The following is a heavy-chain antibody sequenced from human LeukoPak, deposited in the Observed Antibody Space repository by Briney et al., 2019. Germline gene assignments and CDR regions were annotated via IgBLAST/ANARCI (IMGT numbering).Heavy chain of an antibody. CDR2: ISSSSSYI. D-gene: IGHD3-3*01. J-gene: IGHJ6*03. V-gene: IGHV3-21*01. CDR1: GFTFSSYS. Sequence: GGSLRLSCAASGFTFSSYSMNWVRQAPGKGLEWVSSISSSSSYIYYADSVKGRFTISRDNAKNSLYLQMNSLRAEDTAVYYCARVEGHSDFWSGYGYYYYMDVWGKGTTVTVSS. CDR3: ARVEGHSDFWSGYGYYYYMDV.